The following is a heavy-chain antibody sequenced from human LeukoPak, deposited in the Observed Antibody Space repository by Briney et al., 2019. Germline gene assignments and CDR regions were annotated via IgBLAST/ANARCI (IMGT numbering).Heavy chain of an antibody. Sequence: GASVKVSCKASGYTFTSYGISWVRQAPGQGLEWMGWISAYNGNTNYAQKLQGRVTMTTDTSTSAAYMELRSLRSDDTAVYYCARARLGYCSGGSCYNTFDYWGQGTLVTVSS. J-gene: IGHJ4*02. V-gene: IGHV1-18*01. CDR1: GYTFTSYG. CDR3: ARARLGYCSGGSCYNTFDY. CDR2: ISAYNGNT. D-gene: IGHD2-15*01.